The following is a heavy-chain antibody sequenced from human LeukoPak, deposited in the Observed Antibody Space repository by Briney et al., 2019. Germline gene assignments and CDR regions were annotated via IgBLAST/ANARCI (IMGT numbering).Heavy chain of an antibody. CDR3: ARVGNSYYEALAFDI. Sequence: PSETLSLTCTVSGGSISSYYWSWIRQPPGKGLEWIGYIYYIGSTNYNPSLKSRVTISVDTSKNQFSLKLSSVTAADTAVYYCARVGNSYYEALAFDIWGHGTMVTVSS. CDR2: IYYIGST. CDR1: GGSISSYY. J-gene: IGHJ3*02. D-gene: IGHD2/OR15-2a*01. V-gene: IGHV4-59*01.